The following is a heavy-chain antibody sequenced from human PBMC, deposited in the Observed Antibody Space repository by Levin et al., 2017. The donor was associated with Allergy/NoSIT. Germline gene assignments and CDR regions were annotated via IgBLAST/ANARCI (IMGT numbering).Heavy chain of an antibody. Sequence: SETLSLTCTVSGASMSSNSYSWAWIRQPPGKGLEWIATVYYSGTTYYNPSLKSRVTISVDTSKNQFSLKLNSVTAADTALYYCARQQQLAFRPYYFDSWGQGPLVTVSS. CDR2: VYYSGTT. V-gene: IGHV4-39*01. CDR1: GASMSSNSYS. CDR3: ARQQQLAFRPYYFDS. D-gene: IGHD6-13*01. J-gene: IGHJ4*02.